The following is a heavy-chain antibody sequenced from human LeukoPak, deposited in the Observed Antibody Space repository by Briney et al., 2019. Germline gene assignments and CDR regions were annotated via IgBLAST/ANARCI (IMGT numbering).Heavy chain of an antibody. CDR3: ARGGSSCFDY. J-gene: IGHJ4*02. Sequence: GGSLRLSCAASGFTFSSYSMSWVRQAPGKGLEWVSSISSSSSYINYADSVKGRFTISRDNAKNSLYLQMNSLRAEDTAVYYCARGGSSCFDYWGQGTLVTVSS. CDR1: GFTFSSYS. V-gene: IGHV3-21*01. CDR2: ISSSSSYI. D-gene: IGHD2-15*01.